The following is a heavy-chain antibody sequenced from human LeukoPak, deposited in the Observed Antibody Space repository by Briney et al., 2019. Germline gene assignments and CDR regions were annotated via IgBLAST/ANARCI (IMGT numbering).Heavy chain of an antibody. CDR1: GGTFSSYA. Sequence: GASVKVSCKASGGTFSSYAISWVRQAPGQGLEWMGRIIPILGIANYAQKFQGRVTITADKSTSTAYMELSSLRSEDTAVYYCARDSSSWYDSGYYYGTDVWGQGATVTVSS. CDR2: IIPILGIA. J-gene: IGHJ6*02. D-gene: IGHD6-13*01. V-gene: IGHV1-69*04. CDR3: ARDSSSWYDSGYYYGTDV.